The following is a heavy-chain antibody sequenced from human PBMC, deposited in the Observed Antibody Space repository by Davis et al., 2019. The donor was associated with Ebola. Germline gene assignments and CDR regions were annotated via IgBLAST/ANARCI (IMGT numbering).Heavy chain of an antibody. CDR2: VHPDDSDT. J-gene: IGHJ1*01. V-gene: IGHV5-51*01. CDR3: ARQYCSGGRCYSGYFQD. D-gene: IGHD2-15*01. Sequence: GASLKISCKGSGYSFANYWIGWVRQMPGKGLEWMGIVHPDDSDTRSSPSFQGQVTISADKSISTAYLQWSSLKAPDTAMYYCARQYCSGGRCYSGYFQDWGQGTLVTVSS. CDR1: GYSFANYW.